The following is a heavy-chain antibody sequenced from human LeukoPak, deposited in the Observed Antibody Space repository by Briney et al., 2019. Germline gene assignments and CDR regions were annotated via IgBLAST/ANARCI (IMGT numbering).Heavy chain of an antibody. CDR3: ASDQYDTWSRRGNFDS. CDR1: GFTFSSYS. D-gene: IGHD3-3*01. V-gene: IGHV3-21*04. J-gene: IGHJ4*02. CDR2: ISSSSSYI. Sequence: GGSLRLSCAASGFTFSSYSMNWVRQAPGKGLEWVSSISSSSSYIYYADSVKGRFTISRDNTKNSLYLQMNSLRVEDTAVFYCASDQYDTWSRRGNFDSWGQGTLVIVSS.